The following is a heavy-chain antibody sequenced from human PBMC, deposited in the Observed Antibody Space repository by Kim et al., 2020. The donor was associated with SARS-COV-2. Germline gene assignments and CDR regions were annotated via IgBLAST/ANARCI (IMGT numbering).Heavy chain of an antibody. CDR1: GGSFSGYY. CDR3: ARGGGGLWFDP. Sequence: SETLSLTCAVYGGSFSGYYWSWIRQPPGKGLEWIGEINHSGSTNYNPSLKSRVTISVDTSKNQFSLKLSSVTAADTAVYYCARGGGGLWFDPWGQGTLVTVSS. CDR2: INHSGST. D-gene: IGHD3-16*01. V-gene: IGHV4-34*01. J-gene: IGHJ5*02.